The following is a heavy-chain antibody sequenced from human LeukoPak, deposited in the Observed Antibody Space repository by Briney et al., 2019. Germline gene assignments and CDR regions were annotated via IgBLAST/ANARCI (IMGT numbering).Heavy chain of an antibody. V-gene: IGHV1-18*04. CDR3: ARFGLGKHIEVAGIPFDI. J-gene: IGHJ3*02. Sequence: ASVKVSCKASGYTFTDYYMHWVRQAPGQGPEWMGWISAYNGNTNYAQKLQGRVTMTTDTSTSTAYMELRSLRSDDTALYYCARFGLGKHIEVAGIPFDIWGQGTMVTVSS. D-gene: IGHD6-19*01. CDR2: ISAYNGNT. CDR1: GYTFTDYY.